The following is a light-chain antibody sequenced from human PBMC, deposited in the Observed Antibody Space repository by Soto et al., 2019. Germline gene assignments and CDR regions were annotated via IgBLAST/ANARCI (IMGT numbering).Light chain of an antibody. CDR2: EVY. CDR3: SSYAGRNNFVV. Sequence: QSVLTQPPSASGSPGQSVTISCTGTSSDVGAYNYVSWYQEHPGKAPKLMIYEVYKRSSGVPDRFSGFKSGNTASLIVSGLQAEDEAYYHCSSYAGRNNFVVFGGGTKVTVL. CDR1: SSDVGAYNY. V-gene: IGLV2-8*01. J-gene: IGLJ2*01.